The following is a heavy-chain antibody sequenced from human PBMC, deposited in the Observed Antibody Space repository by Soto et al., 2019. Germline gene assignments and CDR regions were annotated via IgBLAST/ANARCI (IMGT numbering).Heavy chain of an antibody. D-gene: IGHD1-26*01. J-gene: IGHJ6*02. V-gene: IGHV4-59*01. CDR3: ARGHSGSYHTGEGYYYGMDV. CDR1: GGSISSYY. CDR2: IYYSGST. Sequence: QVQLQESGPGLVKPSETLSLTCTVSGGSISSYYWSWIRQPPGKGLEWIGYIYYSGSTNYNPSLKSRVTISVDTSKNQFSLKLSSVTAADTAVYYCARGHSGSYHTGEGYYYGMDVWGQGTTVTVSS.